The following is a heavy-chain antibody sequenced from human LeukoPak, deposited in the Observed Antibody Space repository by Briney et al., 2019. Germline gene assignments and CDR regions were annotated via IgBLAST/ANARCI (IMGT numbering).Heavy chain of an antibody. CDR3: ARGWGLIKAAAGRNAFDI. D-gene: IGHD6-13*01. V-gene: IGHV3-30*04. Sequence: PGRSLRLSCAASGFTFSSYAMHWVRQAPGKGLEWVAVIPYDGSNKYYADSVKGRFTISRDNSKNTLYLQMNSLRAEDTAVYYCARGWGLIKAAAGRNAFDIWGQGTMVTVSS. CDR1: GFTFSSYA. CDR2: IPYDGSNK. J-gene: IGHJ3*02.